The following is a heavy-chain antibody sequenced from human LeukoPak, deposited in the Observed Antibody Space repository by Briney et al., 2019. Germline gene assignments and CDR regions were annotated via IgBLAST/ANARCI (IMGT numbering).Heavy chain of an antibody. J-gene: IGHJ4*02. Sequence: PGGSLRLSCSASGFSFSNYNMYWVRQAPGKGLEYVSAIFKSGSGTFYADSVKGRFTISRDNSKNTLFLQTSSLTTDDTAVYYCVKKGVVAPTGGYYFDFWGQGTLVSVSS. CDR2: IFKSGSGT. CDR3: VKKGVVAPTGGYYFDF. CDR1: GFSFSNYN. D-gene: IGHD5-12*01. V-gene: IGHV3-64D*06.